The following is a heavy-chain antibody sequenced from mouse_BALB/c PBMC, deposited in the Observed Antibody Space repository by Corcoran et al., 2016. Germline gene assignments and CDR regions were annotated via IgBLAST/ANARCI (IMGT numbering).Heavy chain of an antibody. D-gene: IGHD1-1*01. CDR2: IGYDGTN. V-gene: IGHV3-6*02. CDR3: AREVYYGSSYCFAY. Sequence: DVQLQESGPGLVKPSQSLSLTCSVTGYSITSGFYWNWIRQFPGNKLEWMGYIGYDGTNNYNPSLKNRISITRDTSNNQFFLKLNSLTTEDTATDYCAREVYYGSSYCFAYWGQGTLVTVSA. J-gene: IGHJ3*01. CDR1: GYSITSGFY.